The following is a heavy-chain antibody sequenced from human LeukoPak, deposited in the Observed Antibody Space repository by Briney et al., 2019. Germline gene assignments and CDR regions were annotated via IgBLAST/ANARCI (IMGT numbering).Heavy chain of an antibody. V-gene: IGHV4-61*02. Sequence: SEALSLTCTVSGDSISSGSYYWSWIRQPAGTGLEWIGRIYTSGSTNYNPSLKSRVTISVDTSKNQFSLKLSSVTAADTAVYYCARGSGAADYWGQGTLVTVSS. D-gene: IGHD1-26*01. CDR3: ARGSGAADY. CDR1: GDSISSGSYY. J-gene: IGHJ4*02. CDR2: IYTSGST.